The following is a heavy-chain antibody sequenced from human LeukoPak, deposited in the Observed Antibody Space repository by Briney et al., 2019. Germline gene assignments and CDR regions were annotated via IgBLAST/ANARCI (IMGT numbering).Heavy chain of an antibody. J-gene: IGHJ4*02. V-gene: IGHV3-7*01. CDR3: GRGLKSSGYVTSDY. CDR1: GFTFSSYW. Sequence: GGSLRLSCAASGFTFSSYWMSWVRQAPGKGLEWVANIKYDGSETFYADSVKGRFTISRDNAKNSLYLQMNSLRAEDTAIYYCGRGLKSSGYVTSDYWGQGTLVTVSS. D-gene: IGHD5-12*01. CDR2: IKYDGSET.